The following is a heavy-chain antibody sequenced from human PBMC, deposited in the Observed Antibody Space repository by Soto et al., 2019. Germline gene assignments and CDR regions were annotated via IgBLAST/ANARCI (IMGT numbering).Heavy chain of an antibody. V-gene: IGHV4-30-2*01. D-gene: IGHD1-26*01. J-gene: IGHJ4*02. CDR1: GGSISSGGYS. CDR3: ARGLISGSHYSGGWYYFAS. CDR2: IYHSGST. Sequence: PSETLSLTCAVSGGSISSGGYSWSWIRQPPGKGLEWIGYIYHSGSTYYNPSLKSRVTISVDRSKNQFSLKLSSVTAADTAVYYCARGLISGSHYSGGWYYFASWGQGTQVTVSS.